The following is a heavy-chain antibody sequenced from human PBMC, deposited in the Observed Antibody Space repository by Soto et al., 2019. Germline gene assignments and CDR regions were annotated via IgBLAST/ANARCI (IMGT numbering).Heavy chain of an antibody. CDR1: GYTFTSYW. V-gene: IGHV5-51*01. J-gene: IGHJ4*02. CDR2: IYPGDSDT. CDR3: ARQDGSDLYYFDY. Sequence: PGESLKISCKGSGYTFTSYWIAWVRQMPGKGLEWMGIIYPGDSDTRYSPSFQGQVSISADKSISTAYLQWSSLKASDTAMYYCARQDGSDLYYFDYWGQGTLVTVS. D-gene: IGHD2-21*02.